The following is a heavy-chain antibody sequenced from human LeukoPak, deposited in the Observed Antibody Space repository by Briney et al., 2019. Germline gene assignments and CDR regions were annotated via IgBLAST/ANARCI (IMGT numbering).Heavy chain of an antibody. D-gene: IGHD1-1*01. CDR3: ARLGLEVGGPNWFDP. V-gene: IGHV3-7*01. CDR1: GFTFSTYG. CDR2: IKRDGSQK. Sequence: GGSLRLSCAASGFTFSTYGMHWVRQAPGKGLEWVAHIKRDGSQKYYLDSVKGRFTISRDNAKNSLYLQMNSLRVEDTAVYYCARLGLEVGGPNWFDPWGQGTLVTVSS. J-gene: IGHJ5*02.